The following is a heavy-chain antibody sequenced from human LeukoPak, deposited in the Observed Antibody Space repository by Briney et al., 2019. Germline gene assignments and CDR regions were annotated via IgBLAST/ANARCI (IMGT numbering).Heavy chain of an antibody. CDR2: IKKDGSEK. CDR1: GFTFSSNW. CDR3: ARDLSGIAGYTYGRGIDY. D-gene: IGHD5-18*01. Sequence: PGGSLRLSCAASGFTFSSNWMSWVRQAPGKGLEWVANIKKDGSEKYYVDAVKGRFTISRDNAKTSLYLQMNSLRAEDTAVYYCARDLSGIAGYTYGRGIDYWGQGTLSPSPQ. V-gene: IGHV3-7*01. J-gene: IGHJ4*02.